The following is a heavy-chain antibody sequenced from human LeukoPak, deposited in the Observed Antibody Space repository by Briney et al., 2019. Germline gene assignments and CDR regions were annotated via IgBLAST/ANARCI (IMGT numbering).Heavy chain of an antibody. CDR1: GGSISSSTYY. J-gene: IGHJ5*02. CDR2: VHYSGET. V-gene: IGHV4-39*01. CDR3: ARHPGRSNWFDT. D-gene: IGHD1-14*01. Sequence: SETLSLTCTVSGGSISSSTYYWDWIRQSPGKGLEWIGNVHYSGETYYKSSFTSRVTMSLDASRNQFSLKLTSVTAADTAVYYCARHPGRSNWFDTWGQGILVTFS.